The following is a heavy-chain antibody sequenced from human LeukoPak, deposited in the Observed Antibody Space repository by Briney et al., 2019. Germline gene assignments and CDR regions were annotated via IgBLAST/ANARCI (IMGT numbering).Heavy chain of an antibody. J-gene: IGHJ3*01. CDR2: IIPIFGTA. CDR3: ACLEMATIRVRF. Sequence: SVKVSCKASGGTFSSYAISWVRQAPGQGLEWMGAIIPIFGTANYAQKFQGRVTITADESTSTAYMELSSLRSEDTAVYYCACLEMATIRVRFWGQGTMVTVSS. CDR1: GGTFSSYA. V-gene: IGHV1-69*01. D-gene: IGHD5-24*01.